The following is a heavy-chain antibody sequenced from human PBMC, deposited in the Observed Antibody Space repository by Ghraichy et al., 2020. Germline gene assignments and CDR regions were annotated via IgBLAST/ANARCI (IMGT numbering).Heavy chain of an antibody. CDR2: ISAYNGNT. CDR3: ARSGWVTTRGYFDY. V-gene: IGHV1-18*01. D-gene: IGHD4-17*01. CDR1: GYTFTSYG. J-gene: IGHJ4*02. Sequence: ASVKVSCKASGYTFTSYGISWVRQAPGQGLEWMGWISAYNGNTNYAQKLQGRVTMTTDTSTSTAYMELRSLRSDDPAVYYCARSGWVTTRGYFDYWGQGTLVTVSS.